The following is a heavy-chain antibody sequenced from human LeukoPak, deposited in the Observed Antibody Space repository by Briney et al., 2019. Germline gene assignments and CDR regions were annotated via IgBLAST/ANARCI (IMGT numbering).Heavy chain of an antibody. J-gene: IGHJ4*02. Sequence: ASVKVSCKVSGYTLTELSMHWVRQAPGKGLEWMGGFDPEDGETIYAQKFQGRVTMTEGTSTDTAYMELSSLRSEDTAVYYCATVPYSSSSGAFDYWGQGTLVTVSS. V-gene: IGHV1-24*01. CDR2: FDPEDGET. D-gene: IGHD6-6*01. CDR3: ATVPYSSSSGAFDY. CDR1: GYTLTELS.